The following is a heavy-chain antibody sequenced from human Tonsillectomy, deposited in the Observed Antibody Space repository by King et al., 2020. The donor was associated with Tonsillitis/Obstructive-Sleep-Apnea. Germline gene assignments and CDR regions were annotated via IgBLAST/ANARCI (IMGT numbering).Heavy chain of an antibody. CDR1: GYRFTSHW. Sequence: VQLVESGAEVKKPGESLKISCKGSGYRFTSHWIGWLRQMPGKGLEWMGIIYPSDSDTRYSPSFQGQVTISADKSISTAYLQWSSLKASDTAIYYCARSAPGTGNTPFEYWGQGTLVTVSS. V-gene: IGHV5-51*01. CDR3: ARSAPGTGNTPFEY. J-gene: IGHJ4*02. CDR2: IYPSDSDT. D-gene: IGHD1-7*01.